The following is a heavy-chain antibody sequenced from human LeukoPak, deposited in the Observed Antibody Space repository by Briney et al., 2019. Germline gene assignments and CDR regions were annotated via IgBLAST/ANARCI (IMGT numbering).Heavy chain of an antibody. CDR3: ARIEHRVSQSYYFDY. D-gene: IGHD6-13*01. CDR1: GGSISSYY. J-gene: IGHJ4*02. CDR2: IYYSGST. V-gene: IGHV4-59*01. Sequence: PSETLSLTCTVSGGSISSYYWNWIRQPPGKGLGWIGYIYYSGSTNYNPSLKSRVTISVDTSKNQFSLKLSSVTAADTAVYYCARIEHRVSQSYYFDYWGQGTLVTVSS.